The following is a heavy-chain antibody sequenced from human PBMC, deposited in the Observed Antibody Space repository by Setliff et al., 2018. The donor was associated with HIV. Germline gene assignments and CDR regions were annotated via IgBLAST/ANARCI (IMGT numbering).Heavy chain of an antibody. V-gene: IGHV3-48*04. Sequence: GGSLRLSCAASGFTFSSHVMHWVRQAPGKGLEWVSYISSSSSTIYYADSVKGRFTISRDNAKNSLFLQMNSLRAEDTAVYYCASIELAAMVPVDYWGQGTLVTVSS. CDR3: ASIELAAMVPVDY. D-gene: IGHD5-18*01. CDR1: GFTFSSHV. CDR2: ISSSSSTI. J-gene: IGHJ4*02.